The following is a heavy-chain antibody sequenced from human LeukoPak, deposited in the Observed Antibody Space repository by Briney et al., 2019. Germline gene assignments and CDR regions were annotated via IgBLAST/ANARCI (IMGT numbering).Heavy chain of an antibody. D-gene: IGHD2/OR15-2a*01. CDR2: IYYSGST. J-gene: IGHJ4*02. CDR1: GGSISSSSYY. V-gene: IGHV4-39*07. Sequence: SETLSLTCTVSGGSISSSSYYWGWIRQPPGKGLEWIGSIYYSGSTYYNPSLKSRVTISVDTSKNQFSLKLSSVTAADTAVYYCARGLGPRYFSWGQGTLVTVSS. CDR3: ARGLGPRYFS.